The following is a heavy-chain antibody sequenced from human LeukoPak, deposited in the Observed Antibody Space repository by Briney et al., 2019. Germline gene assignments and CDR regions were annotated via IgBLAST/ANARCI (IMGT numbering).Heavy chain of an antibody. CDR1: GGSISSYY. D-gene: IGHD6-6*01. J-gene: IGHJ4*02. CDR2: IYTSGST. Sequence: PSETLSLTCTVSGGSISSYYWSWIRQPAWKGLEWIGRIYTSGSTNYNPSLKSRVTMSVDTSKNQFSLKLSSVTAADTAVYYCAREESYSSSSPAFGYWGQGTLVTVSS. CDR3: AREESYSSSSPAFGY. V-gene: IGHV4-4*07.